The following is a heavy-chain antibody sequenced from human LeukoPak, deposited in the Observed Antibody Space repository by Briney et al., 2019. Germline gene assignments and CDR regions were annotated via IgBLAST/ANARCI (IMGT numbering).Heavy chain of an antibody. CDR1: GFTFSNLW. Sequence: PGGSLRLSCAASGFTFSNLWMTWVRQAPGKGLEWVSAISGSGGSTYYADSVKGRFTISRVNSKNTLYLQMNSLRAEDTAVYYCAKDLHDSSGYYLFRARPFDYWGQGTLVTVSS. CDR2: ISGSGGST. V-gene: IGHV3-23*01. CDR3: AKDLHDSSGYYLFRARPFDY. D-gene: IGHD3-22*01. J-gene: IGHJ4*02.